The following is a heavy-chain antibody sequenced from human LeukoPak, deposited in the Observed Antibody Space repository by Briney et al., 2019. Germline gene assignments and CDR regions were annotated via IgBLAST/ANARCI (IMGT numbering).Heavy chain of an antibody. V-gene: IGHV4-4*07. J-gene: IGHJ5*02. CDR1: GGSISSYW. CDR3: ANMGYSYAPGLFDP. D-gene: IGHD5-18*01. CDR2: IYTTGST. Sequence: SETLSLTCTVSGGSISSYWWSWIRQPAGKGLEWIGRIYTTGSTNYNPSLKSRVTTSVDTSKNQFSLKVNSVTAADTAVYYCANMGYSYAPGLFDPWGQGTLVTVSS.